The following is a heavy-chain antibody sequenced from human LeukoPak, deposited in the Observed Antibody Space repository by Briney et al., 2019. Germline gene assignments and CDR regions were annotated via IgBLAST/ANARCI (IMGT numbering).Heavy chain of an antibody. CDR1: GGSISSYY. Sequence: SETLSLTCTVSGGSISSYYWSWIRQPPGKGLEWIGYIYYSGSTNYNPSLKSRVTISVDTSKNQFSLKLSSVTAADTAGYYCARHAYYDSSGSADDYWGQGTLVTVSS. D-gene: IGHD3-22*01. CDR3: ARHAYYDSSGSADDY. J-gene: IGHJ4*02. CDR2: IYYSGST. V-gene: IGHV4-59*08.